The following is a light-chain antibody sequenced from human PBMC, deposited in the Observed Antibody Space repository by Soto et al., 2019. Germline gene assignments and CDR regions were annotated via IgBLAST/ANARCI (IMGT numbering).Light chain of an antibody. CDR2: SAS. V-gene: IGKV1-33*01. CDR3: QHFDNFPRAIT. J-gene: IGKJ5*01. CDR1: QDISNF. Sequence: DIQITQSPSDMSASLGYRVTITCRSIQDISNFLVWFQQRPGKVPKRLIYSASNLETGVPSRFSGSGSGTDFTFTISSLQPEDIATYYCQHFDNFPRAITFGQGTRLEIK.